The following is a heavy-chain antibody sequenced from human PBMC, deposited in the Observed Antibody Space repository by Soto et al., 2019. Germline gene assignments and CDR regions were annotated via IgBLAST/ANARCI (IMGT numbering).Heavy chain of an antibody. V-gene: IGHV3-23*01. Sequence: GGSLRLSCAASGFTFSSYAMSWVRQAPGKGLEWVSAMSGHVGTTYYADSVKGRFTISRDNSKNTLYLQMNSLRGEDTSVYYCAKDGLGYCSSTSCYRHYYYGMDVWGQGTTVTAP. CDR1: GFTFSSYA. CDR2: MSGHVGTT. D-gene: IGHD2-2*02. J-gene: IGHJ6*02. CDR3: AKDGLGYCSSTSCYRHYYYGMDV.